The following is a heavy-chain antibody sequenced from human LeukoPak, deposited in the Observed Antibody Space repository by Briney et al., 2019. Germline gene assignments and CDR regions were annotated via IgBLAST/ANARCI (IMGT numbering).Heavy chain of an antibody. D-gene: IGHD6-13*01. CDR2: IKQDGSEK. Sequence: GGSLRLSCAASGFTFSSYWMSWVRQAPGKGLEWVANIKQDGSEKYYADSVKGRFTISRDNSKNTLYLQMNSLRAEDTAVYYCAKGEGIAAAGKAFDYWGQGTLVTVSS. CDR1: GFTFSSYW. V-gene: IGHV3-7*01. CDR3: AKGEGIAAAGKAFDY. J-gene: IGHJ4*02.